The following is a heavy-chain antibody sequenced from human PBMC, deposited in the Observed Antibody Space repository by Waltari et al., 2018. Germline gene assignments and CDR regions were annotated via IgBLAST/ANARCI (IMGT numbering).Heavy chain of an antibody. J-gene: IGHJ6*03. CDR2: IYYSGST. Sequence: QVQLQESGPGLVKPSETLSLTCTVSGGSISSHYWSWIRQPPGKGLEWIGSIYYSGSTNYNPSLKSRVTISVDTSKNQFSLKLSSVTAADTAVYYCARGGSIHGYYYYMDVWGKGTTVTVSS. V-gene: IGHV4-59*11. D-gene: IGHD2-21*01. CDR3: ARGGSIHGYYYYMDV. CDR1: GGSISSHY.